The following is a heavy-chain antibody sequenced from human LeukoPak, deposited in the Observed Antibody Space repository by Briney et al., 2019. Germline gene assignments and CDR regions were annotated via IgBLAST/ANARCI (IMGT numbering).Heavy chain of an antibody. D-gene: IGHD2-2*01. J-gene: IGHJ1*01. Sequence: ASVKVSCKASGYTFTSYYMHWVRQTPGQGLEWMGIINPGGGSTSYAQKFQGRVTMTRDTSTSTVYMELSSLRSEDTAAYYCARQYQCSSTSCYGYFQHWGQGTLVTVSS. CDR3: ARQYQCSSTSCYGYFQH. V-gene: IGHV1-46*03. CDR2: INPGGGST. CDR1: GYTFTSYY.